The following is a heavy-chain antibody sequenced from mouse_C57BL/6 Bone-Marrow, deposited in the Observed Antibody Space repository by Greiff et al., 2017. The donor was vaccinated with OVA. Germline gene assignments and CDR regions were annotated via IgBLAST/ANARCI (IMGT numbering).Heavy chain of an antibody. CDR1: GYTFTSYG. Sequence: VKLQESGAELARPGASVKLSCKASGYTFTSYGISWVKQRTGQGLEWIGEIYPRSGNTYYNEKFKGKATLTADKSSSTAYMELRSLTSEDSAVYFCARSNYDYYPFDYWGQGTTLTVSS. V-gene: IGHV1-81*01. D-gene: IGHD2-4*01. CDR2: IYPRSGNT. J-gene: IGHJ2*01. CDR3: ARSNYDYYPFDY.